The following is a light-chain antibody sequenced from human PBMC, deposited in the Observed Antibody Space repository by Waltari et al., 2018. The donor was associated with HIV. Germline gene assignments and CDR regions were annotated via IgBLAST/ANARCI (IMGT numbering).Light chain of an antibody. CDR2: EVS. CDR3: CSYGGSSTYVV. CDR1: RSDIWTYDL. V-gene: IGLV2-23*02. Sequence: QSALTQPASVSGFPGQSITISCTGTRSDIWTYDLLSWYLKHPGKAPKLIIYEVSERPSGVSNRFSGSKSGNTASLTISGLQAEDETDYYCCSYGGSSTYVVFGGGTKVTVL. J-gene: IGLJ2*01.